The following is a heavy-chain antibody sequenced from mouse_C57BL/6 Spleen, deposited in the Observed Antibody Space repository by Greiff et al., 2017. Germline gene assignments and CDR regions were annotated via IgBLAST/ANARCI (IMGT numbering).Heavy chain of an antibody. D-gene: IGHD1-1*01. V-gene: IGHV1-62-2*01. CDR2: FYPGSGSI. J-gene: IGHJ2*01. CDR3: ARHEEEEPYTTGYFDY. CDR1: GYTFTEYT. Sequence: VQLQESGAELVKPGASVKLSCKASGYTFTEYTIHWVKQRSGQGLEWIGWFYPGSGSIKYNEKFKDKATLTADKSSSTVYMELSRLTSEDSSVYFCARHEEEEPYTTGYFDYWGQGTTLTVSS.